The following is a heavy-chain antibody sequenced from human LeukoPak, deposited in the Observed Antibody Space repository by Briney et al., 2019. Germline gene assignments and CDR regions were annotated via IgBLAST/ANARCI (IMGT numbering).Heavy chain of an antibody. CDR2: IYYSGST. D-gene: IGHD6-13*01. V-gene: IGHV4-59*12. CDR3: AGEAAAGTSFDY. Sequence: SETLSLTCTVSGGSISSYYWSWVRQPPGKGLEWFAYIYYSGSTNYNPSLKSRVTISVDTSKTQFSLKLSSVTAADTAVYYCAGEAAAGTSFDYWGQGTLVTVSS. J-gene: IGHJ4*02. CDR1: GGSISSYY.